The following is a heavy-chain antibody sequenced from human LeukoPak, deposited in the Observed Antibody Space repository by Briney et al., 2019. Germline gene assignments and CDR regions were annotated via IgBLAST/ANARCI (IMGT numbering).Heavy chain of an antibody. D-gene: IGHD3-22*01. CDR2: IRSKANSYAT. V-gene: IGHV3-73*01. CDR1: GFTFSGSA. Sequence: GGSLRLSCAASGFTFSGSAMHWVRQASGKGLEWVGRIRSKANSYATAYAASVKGSFTISRDESKNTAYLQMNSLKTEDTAVYYCSGLTWFDPWAQGTLVTVPS. CDR3: SGLTWFDP. J-gene: IGHJ5*02.